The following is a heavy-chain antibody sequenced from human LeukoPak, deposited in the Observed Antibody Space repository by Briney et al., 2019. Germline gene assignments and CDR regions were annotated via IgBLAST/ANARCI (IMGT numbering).Heavy chain of an antibody. J-gene: IGHJ3*02. CDR3: ARRLVLSLDAFDI. D-gene: IGHD6-6*01. CDR2: ISGSGGST. Sequence: SGGSLRLSCAASGFTFSSYAMSWVRQAPGKGLEWVSAISGSGGSTYYADSVKGRFTISRDNAKNSRYLQMNSLRAEDTAVYYCARRLVLSLDAFDIWGQGTMVTVSS. V-gene: IGHV3-23*01. CDR1: GFTFSSYA.